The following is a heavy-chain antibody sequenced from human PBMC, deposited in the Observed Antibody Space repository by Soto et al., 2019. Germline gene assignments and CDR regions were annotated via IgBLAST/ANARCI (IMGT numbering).Heavy chain of an antibody. V-gene: IGHV3-23*01. Sequence: GGSLRLSCAASGFTFSSYAMSWVRQAPGKGLEWVSGISGSGGSTYYAESVKGRFTSSRDNSKNTLYLQMNSLRAEDTGVYYCAKGGGEYSNVNVWGKGTTVTVSS. CDR1: GFTFSSYA. CDR3: AKGGGEYSNVNV. J-gene: IGHJ6*04. CDR2: ISGSGGST. D-gene: IGHD4-4*01.